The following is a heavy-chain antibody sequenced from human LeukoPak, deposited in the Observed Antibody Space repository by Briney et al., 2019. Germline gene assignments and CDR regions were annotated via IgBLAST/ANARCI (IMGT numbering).Heavy chain of an antibody. CDR2: ISWNSGSI. J-gene: IGHJ4*02. V-gene: IGHV3-9*01. D-gene: IGHD3-22*01. CDR3: AKGLDYDSSGYYSY. CDR1: GFTFDDYA. Sequence: GGSLRLSCAASGFTFDDYAMHWVRQAPGKGLEWVSGISWNSGSIVYADSVKGRFTISRDNAKNSLYLQMNSLRAEDTALYYCAKGLDYDSSGYYSYWGQGTLVTVSS.